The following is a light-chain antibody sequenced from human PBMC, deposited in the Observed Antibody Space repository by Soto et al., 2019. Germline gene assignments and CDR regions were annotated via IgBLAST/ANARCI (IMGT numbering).Light chain of an antibody. V-gene: IGKV3-15*01. CDR1: QSVSSN. Sequence: EIVLTQSPGTLSLSPGERATLSCRASQSVSSNLAWYQQRPGQAPRLLIYGASTRATGLPARFSGSGSGTEFTLTISSLQSEDFAVYSCQQYNNWPLTFGQGTKVDI. J-gene: IGKJ1*01. CDR2: GAS. CDR3: QQYNNWPLT.